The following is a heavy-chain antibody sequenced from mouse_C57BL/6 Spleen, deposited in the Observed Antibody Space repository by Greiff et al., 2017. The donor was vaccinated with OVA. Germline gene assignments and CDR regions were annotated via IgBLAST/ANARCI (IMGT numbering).Heavy chain of an antibody. CDR2: IDPSDSYT. D-gene: IGHD2-5*01. CDR1: GYTFTSYW. J-gene: IGHJ3*01. Sequence: VQLQQPGAELVKPGASVKLSCKASGYTFTSYWMQWVKQRPGQGLEWIGEIDPSDSYTNYNQKIKGKATLTVDTSSSTAYMQLSSLTAEDSAVYYCSRSESNWVAYWGQGTLVTVSA. V-gene: IGHV1-50*01. CDR3: SRSESNWVAY.